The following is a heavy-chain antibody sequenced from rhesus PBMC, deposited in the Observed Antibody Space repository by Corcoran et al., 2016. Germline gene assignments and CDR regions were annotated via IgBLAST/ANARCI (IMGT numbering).Heavy chain of an antibody. J-gene: IGHJ5-1*01. CDR1: GGSISDDYY. CDR3: ARENGNYYNRFDV. CDR2: IYGSGGGT. Sequence: QVQLQESGPGLVKPSETLSLTCAVSGGSISDDYYWSWIRQPPGKGLEWIGYIYGSGGGTNYNPSLKNRVTISIDTSKNQFSLKLSSVTAADTAVYYCARENGNYYNRFDVWGAGVLVTVSS. V-gene: IGHV4-106*01. D-gene: IGHD4-35*01.